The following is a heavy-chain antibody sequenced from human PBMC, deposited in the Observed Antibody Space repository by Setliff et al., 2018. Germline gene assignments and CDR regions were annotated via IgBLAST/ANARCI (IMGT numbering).Heavy chain of an antibody. CDR3: ARDRQYCSSPTCYSSYFYYYGMDV. CDR2: IYHSGST. V-gene: IGHV4-34*01. Sequence: SETLSLTCAIYGQSFSDYYWSWVRQPPGKGLEWIGEIYHSGSTNYNPSLKSRVTIPVDTSKNQFSLKLSSVTAADTAVYYCARDRQYCSSPTCYSSYFYYYGMDVWGQGTTVTVSS. J-gene: IGHJ6*02. D-gene: IGHD2-2*02. CDR1: GQSFSDYY.